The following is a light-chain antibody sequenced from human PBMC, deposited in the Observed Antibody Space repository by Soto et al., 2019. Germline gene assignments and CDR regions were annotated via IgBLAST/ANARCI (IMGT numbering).Light chain of an antibody. J-gene: IGLJ3*02. CDR3: SSFRSGSTLVV. CDR2: EVS. Sequence: QSVLTQPASVSGSPGQSITISCIGTSSDVGGYNYVSWYQQHPGKAPKLMIYEVSNRPSGVSNRFSGSKSGNTASLTISGLQAEDESDYYCSSFRSGSTLVVFGGGTKLTVL. CDR1: SSDVGGYNY. V-gene: IGLV2-14*01.